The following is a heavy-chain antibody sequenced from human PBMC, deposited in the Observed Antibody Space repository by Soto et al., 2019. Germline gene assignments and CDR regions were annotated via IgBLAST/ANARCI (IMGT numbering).Heavy chain of an antibody. CDR1: GDSVPSNSAA. Sequence: SQTLSLTCAISGDSVPSNSAAWNWIRQSPSRGLEWLGRTYYRSKWYNDYAVSVKSRITINPDTSKNQFSLQLNSVTPEDTAVYYCARDEGYYDSSGYRGGAFDIWGQGTMVTVSS. CDR2: TYYRSKWYN. V-gene: IGHV6-1*01. CDR3: ARDEGYYDSSGYRGGAFDI. D-gene: IGHD3-22*01. J-gene: IGHJ3*02.